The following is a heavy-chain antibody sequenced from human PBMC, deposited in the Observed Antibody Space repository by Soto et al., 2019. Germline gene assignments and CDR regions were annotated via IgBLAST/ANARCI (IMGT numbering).Heavy chain of an antibody. CDR2: IYAGGGGST. CDR1: GFIVSSNY. CDR3: ARERSGDLGAFDI. V-gene: IGHV3-53*01. J-gene: IGHJ3*02. D-gene: IGHD7-27*01. Sequence: GPQEVSCAVSGFIVSSNYMSWVRQAPGKGLEWVSVIYAGGGGSTYYADSVKGRFTISRDNSKNTLYLQMNSLRAEDTAVYFCARERSGDLGAFDIWGQGTMVTV.